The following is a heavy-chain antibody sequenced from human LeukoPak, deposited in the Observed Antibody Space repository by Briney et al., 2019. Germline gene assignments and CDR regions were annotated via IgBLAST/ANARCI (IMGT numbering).Heavy chain of an antibody. Sequence: RGSLRLSCAPSQFTPIIYAIRWGRQAPGPGGEWGSSITIAGEIALYTHSVQGRFTISRDNSRNTLYLQMNSLRAPHTAIYYCGKERPNYSVSNCHYYRRDGDYWGQGTLVSVSS. CDR3: GKERPNYSVSNCHYYRRDGDY. CDR2: ITIAGEIA. V-gene: IGHV3-23*01. J-gene: IGHJ4*02. CDR1: QFTPIIYA. D-gene: IGHD3-22*01.